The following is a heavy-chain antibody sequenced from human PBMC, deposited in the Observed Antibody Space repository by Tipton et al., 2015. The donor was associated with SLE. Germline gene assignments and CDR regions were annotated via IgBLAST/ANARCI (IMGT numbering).Heavy chain of an antibody. CDR3: AAELLDYFDY. V-gene: IGHV3-30*04. D-gene: IGHD1-7*01. CDR1: GFNFGDYT. Sequence: SLRLSCTASGFNFGDYTMPWVRQAPGKGLEWVALISDDGLTTYPADSVQGRLSISRDNSKNTLYLQMNSLRAEDTALYYCAAELLDYFDYWGQGTLVTVSS. CDR2: ISDDGLTT. J-gene: IGHJ4*02.